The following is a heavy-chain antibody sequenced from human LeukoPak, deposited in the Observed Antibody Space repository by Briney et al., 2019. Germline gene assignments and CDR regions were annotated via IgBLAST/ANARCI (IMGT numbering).Heavy chain of an antibody. V-gene: IGHV1-18*01. CDR2: ISAYNGNT. Sequence: ASVKVSCKASGYTFTSYGISWVRQAPGQGLEWMGWISAYNGNTNYAQKLQGRVTMTTDTSTSTAYMELRSLGSDDTAVYYCARESSESSYCSSTSCYGNWFDPWGQGTLVTVSS. CDR3: ARESSESSYCSSTSCYGNWFDP. D-gene: IGHD2-2*01. CDR1: GYTFTSYG. J-gene: IGHJ5*02.